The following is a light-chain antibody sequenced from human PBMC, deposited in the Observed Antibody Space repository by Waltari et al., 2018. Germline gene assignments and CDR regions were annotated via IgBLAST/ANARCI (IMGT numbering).Light chain of an antibody. V-gene: IGLV2-14*01. CDR2: DLT. CDR1: SSDIGSYSY. CDR3: SSYTRRGTVI. J-gene: IGLJ2*01. Sequence: QSVLTQPASVSGSPGQPITISCTGTSSDIGSYSYVSWYQQYPGKAPKLIIYDLTVRPSGVSTLLPGSNSGNTASLTISGLQADDEADYFCSSYTRRGTVIFGGGTMLTVL.